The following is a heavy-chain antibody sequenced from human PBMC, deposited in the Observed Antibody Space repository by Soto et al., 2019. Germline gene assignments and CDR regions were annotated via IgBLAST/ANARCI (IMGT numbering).Heavy chain of an antibody. J-gene: IGHJ4*02. CDR1: GGYIISYY. Sequence: SETLSLTCPVSGGYIISYYLSWIRQPPGKDLECIGYIYYSGSTTYNPSLKSRVTISVDTSKNQFSLKLSSVTAADTAVYYCARHTPAISISDHWGQGTLVTSPQ. V-gene: IGHV4-59*01. CDR3: ARHTPAISISDH. CDR2: IYYSGST. D-gene: IGHD2-15*01.